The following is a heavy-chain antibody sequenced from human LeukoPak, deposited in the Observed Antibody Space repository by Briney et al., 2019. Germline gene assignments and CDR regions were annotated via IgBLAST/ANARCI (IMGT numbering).Heavy chain of an antibody. Sequence: GGSLRLSCAASGFTFSSYAMSWVRQAPGKGLEWVSSISSSSSYIYYADSVKGRFTISRDNAKNSLYLQMNSLRAEDTAVYYCARAGERYSYGYFDYWGQGTLVTVSS. CDR1: GFTFSSYA. D-gene: IGHD5-18*01. V-gene: IGHV3-21*01. J-gene: IGHJ4*02. CDR2: ISSSSSYI. CDR3: ARAGERYSYGYFDY.